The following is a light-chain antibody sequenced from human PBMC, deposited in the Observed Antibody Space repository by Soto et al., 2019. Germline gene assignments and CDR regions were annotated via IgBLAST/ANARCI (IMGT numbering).Light chain of an antibody. CDR1: SSDVGSYNL. CDR3: CSYAGSSNVV. J-gene: IGLJ2*01. CDR2: EVS. V-gene: IGLV2-23*02. Sequence: QSALTQPASVSGSPGQSITISCTGTSSDVGSYNLVSWYQQHPGKAPKLMIYEVSKRPSGVSNRFSGSKSGNXXXLTISGLQAEDEADYYCCSYAGSSNVVFXXGT.